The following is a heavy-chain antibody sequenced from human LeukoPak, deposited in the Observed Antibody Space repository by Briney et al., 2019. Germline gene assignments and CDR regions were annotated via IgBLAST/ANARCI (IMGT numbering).Heavy chain of an antibody. Sequence: PGGSLRLSCAASGFSFSGSTIHWVRQASGKGLEWVGRIRSKADSYATAYAASVKGRFTISRDDSKNTAYLQMNSLKTEDTAMYYCSRLCDGDCNKGDYWGQGTLVTVSS. J-gene: IGHJ4*02. D-gene: IGHD2-21*02. CDR3: SRLCDGDCNKGDY. CDR1: GFSFSGST. V-gene: IGHV3-73*01. CDR2: IRSKADSYAT.